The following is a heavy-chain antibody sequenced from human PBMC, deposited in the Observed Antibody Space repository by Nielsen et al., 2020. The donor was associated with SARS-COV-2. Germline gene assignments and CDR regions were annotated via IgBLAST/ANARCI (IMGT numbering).Heavy chain of an antibody. V-gene: IGHV3-9*01. D-gene: IGHD5-12*01. CDR1: GFTFDDYA. J-gene: IGHJ4*02. Sequence: GRSLRLSCAASGFTFDDYAMHWVRQAPGKGLEWVSGISWNSGSIGYADSVKGRFTISRDNAKNSLYLQMNSLRAEDTALYYCAKDKIVATIQGCDYWGQGTLVTVSS. CDR3: AKDKIVATIQGCDY. CDR2: ISWNSGSI.